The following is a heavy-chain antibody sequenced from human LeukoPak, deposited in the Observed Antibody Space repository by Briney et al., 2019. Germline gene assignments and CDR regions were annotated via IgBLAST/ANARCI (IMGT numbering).Heavy chain of an antibody. CDR1: GFSITSYS. D-gene: IGHD1-26*01. Sequence: GGSLRLSCVASGFSITSYSMNWVRQAPGKGLEWLSYISSVGSPIYYADSVKGRFTISRDIAKNSLFLQMNSLRPEDTAVYYCARDRRSYYLDYWGQGTLVTVSS. V-gene: IGHV3-48*01. CDR3: ARDRRSYYLDY. J-gene: IGHJ4*02. CDR2: ISSVGSPI.